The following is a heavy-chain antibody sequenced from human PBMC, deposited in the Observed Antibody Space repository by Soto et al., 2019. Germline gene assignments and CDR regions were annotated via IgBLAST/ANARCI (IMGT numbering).Heavy chain of an antibody. V-gene: IGHV2-5*02. CDR2: IYWDGDK. Sequence: QITLKESGRTLVKPTQTLTLTCTFSGFSLSTMGVGVGWIRQPPGKALEWLAVIYWDGDKRYSPSLKSRLTITKDTSKNQVVLTMTNMDPVDTATYYCAHRLIAGIAVGEDWFDPWGQGTLVTVSS. CDR1: GFSLSTMGVG. D-gene: IGHD6-19*01. CDR3: AHRLIAGIAVGEDWFDP. J-gene: IGHJ5*02.